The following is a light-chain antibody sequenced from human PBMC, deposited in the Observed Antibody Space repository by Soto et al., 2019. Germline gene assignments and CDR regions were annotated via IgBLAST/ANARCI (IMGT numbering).Light chain of an antibody. CDR3: MQDKAWPWT. V-gene: IGKV2-30*01. CDR2: KGS. Sequence: VLTQSPLSLPVTPGQPASISCRSSESLETSITDLTWFQQRPGQPPRRLIYKGSERDSGVPPRLSGSGSGTKFTLKISRVEAEDVGVYYCMQDKAWPWTFGQGTKVEIK. CDR1: ESLETSITD. J-gene: IGKJ1*01.